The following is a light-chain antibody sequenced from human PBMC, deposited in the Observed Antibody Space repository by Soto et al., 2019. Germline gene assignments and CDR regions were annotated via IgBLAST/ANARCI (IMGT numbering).Light chain of an antibody. Sequence: QSALTQPASVSGSPGQSITISCTGTSSDVGGYNYVSWYQQHPGKAPKVMIYDVSYRPSGVSNRFSGSKSGNTASLTISGLQVEDEADYYCSSYTSSSTLVVFGGGTKPTVL. V-gene: IGLV2-14*03. CDR2: DVS. J-gene: IGLJ2*01. CDR1: SSDVGGYNY. CDR3: SSYTSSSTLVV.